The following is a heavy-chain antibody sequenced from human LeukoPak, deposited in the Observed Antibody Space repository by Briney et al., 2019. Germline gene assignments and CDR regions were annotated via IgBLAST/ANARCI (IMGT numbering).Heavy chain of an antibody. Sequence: SETLSLTCAVYGGSFSGYYWSWIRQPPGKGLEWIGEINHSGSTNYNPSLKCRVTISVDTSKNQFSLKLSSVTAADTAVYYCARGGGWFGELRGYFQHWGQGTLVTVSS. V-gene: IGHV4-34*01. CDR1: GGSFSGYY. J-gene: IGHJ1*01. D-gene: IGHD3-10*01. CDR2: INHSGST. CDR3: ARGGGWFGELRGYFQH.